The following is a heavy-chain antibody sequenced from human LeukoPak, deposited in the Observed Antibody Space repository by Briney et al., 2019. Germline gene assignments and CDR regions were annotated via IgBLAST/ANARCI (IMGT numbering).Heavy chain of an antibody. J-gene: IGHJ4*02. V-gene: IGHV4-61*01. CDR1: GYSISSGYY. CDR3: ASGFD. CDR2: IHYSGST. Sequence: SETLSLTCTVSGYSISSGYYWSWIRQPPGKGLEWIGYIHYSGSTNYNPSLKSRVTISVDTSKNQFSLKLSSVTAADTAVYYCASGFDWGQGTLVTVSS. D-gene: IGHD3-10*01.